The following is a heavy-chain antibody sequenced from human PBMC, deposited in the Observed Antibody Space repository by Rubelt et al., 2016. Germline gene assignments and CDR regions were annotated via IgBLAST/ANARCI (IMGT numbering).Heavy chain of an antibody. J-gene: IGHJ4*02. CDR3: AKVKWVS. Sequence: EVQLVESGGGLVQPGGSLKLSCAASGFTFSNYWMTWARQAPGKGLEWVANVNEGGGEKYYVDSVRGRFTISRDNTKNTLYLQMNSLRDEDTAGYYCAKVKWVSWGQGTLVTVSS. D-gene: IGHD2-8*01. CDR1: GFTFSNYW. CDR2: VNEGGGEK. V-gene: IGHV3-7*05.